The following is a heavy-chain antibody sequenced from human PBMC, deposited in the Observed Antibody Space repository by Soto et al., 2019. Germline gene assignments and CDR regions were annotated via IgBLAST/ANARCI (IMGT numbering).Heavy chain of an antibody. J-gene: IGHJ1*01. CDR3: AKDGALSGSEYFQH. V-gene: IGHV3-9*01. CDR1: GFTFDDYA. Sequence: PGGSLRLSCAASGFTFDDYAMHWVRQAPGKGLEWVSGISWNSGSIGYADSVKGRFTISRDNAKNSLYLQMNSLRAEDTALYYCAKDGALSGSEYFQHWGQGTLVTVSS. CDR2: ISWNSGSI. D-gene: IGHD5-12*01.